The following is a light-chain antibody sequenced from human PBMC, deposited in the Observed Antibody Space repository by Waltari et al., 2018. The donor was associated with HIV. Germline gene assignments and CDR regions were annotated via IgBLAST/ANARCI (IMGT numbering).Light chain of an antibody. CDR2: GAF. V-gene: IGKV3-15*01. CDR3: LQYDDWPREFT. Sequence: ETVMTQSPATLSVSPGERATLSCRASHSVSNNLAWYQQKPGQAPSLLISGAFSRATGIAARFSGSGSGTEFTLTISSVQSEDFAVYYCLQYDDWPREFTFGPGTKVDVK. J-gene: IGKJ3*01. CDR1: HSVSNN.